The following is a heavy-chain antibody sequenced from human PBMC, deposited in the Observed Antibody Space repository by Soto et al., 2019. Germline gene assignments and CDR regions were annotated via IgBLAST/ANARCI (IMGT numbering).Heavy chain of an antibody. D-gene: IGHD3-10*01. CDR3: VTYGSGNLFNY. CDR1: GFTFSSNR. J-gene: IGHJ4*02. CDR2: ISISGSTT. V-gene: IGHV3-48*01. Sequence: HPGGSLRLSCAPSGFTFSSNRMNWVRQAPGKGLEWISYISISGSTTYYADSVKGRFTISRDNAKNSLYLHMNSMRAQDTAVYYCVTYGSGNLFNYWGQGTLVTVSS.